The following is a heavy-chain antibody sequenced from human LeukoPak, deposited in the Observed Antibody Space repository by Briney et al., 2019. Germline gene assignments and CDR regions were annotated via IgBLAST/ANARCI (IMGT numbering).Heavy chain of an antibody. V-gene: IGHV1-69*05. CDR3: ARTRGYSGYEGYFDY. CDR1: EGTFSSYA. Sequence: ASVKVSCKASEGTFSSYAISWVRQAPGQGLERMGGIIPIFGTANYAQKFQGRVTITTDESTSTAYMELSSLRSEDTAVYYCARTRGYSGYEGYFDYWGQGTLVTVSS. J-gene: IGHJ4*02. D-gene: IGHD5-12*01. CDR2: IIPIFGTA.